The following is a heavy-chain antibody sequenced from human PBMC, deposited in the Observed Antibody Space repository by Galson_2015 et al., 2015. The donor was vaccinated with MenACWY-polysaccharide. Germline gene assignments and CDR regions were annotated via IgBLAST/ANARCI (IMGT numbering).Heavy chain of an antibody. J-gene: IGHJ4*02. CDR3: ARDPEWGANDY. V-gene: IGHV3-7*01. Sequence: SLRLSCAASGFMFSNSWMAWVRQAPGKGPEWVGNIKYDGSVKYYEDSVKGRFTISRDNAENSVYLQMNSLRAEDTAVYYCARDPEWGANDYWGQGTLVTVSS. CDR1: GFMFSNSW. CDR2: IKYDGSVK. D-gene: IGHD1-26*01.